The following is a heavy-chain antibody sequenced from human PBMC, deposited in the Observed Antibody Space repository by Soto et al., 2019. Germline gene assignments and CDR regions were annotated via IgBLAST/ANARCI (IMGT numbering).Heavy chain of an antibody. CDR3: AREHPDSPLDY. V-gene: IGHV4-59*01. Sequence: SETLSLTCTVSGGSISSYYWSWIRQPPGKGLEWIGYIYYSGSTNYNPSLKSRVTISVDTSKNQFSLKLSSVTAADTAVYYCAREHPDSPLDYGGQGTRVTVPS. CDR2: IYYSGST. J-gene: IGHJ4*02. D-gene: IGHD2-15*01. CDR1: GGSISSYY.